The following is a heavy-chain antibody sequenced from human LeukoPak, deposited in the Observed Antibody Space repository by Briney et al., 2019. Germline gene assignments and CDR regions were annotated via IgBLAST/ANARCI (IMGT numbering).Heavy chain of an antibody. CDR1: GGSISSGGYY. D-gene: IGHD6-6*01. J-gene: IGHJ4*02. CDR2: IYHSGST. Sequence: SQTLSLTCTVSGGSISSGGYYWSWIRQPPGKGLEWIGYIYHSGSTYYNPSLKSRVTISVDRSKNQFSLKLSSVTAADTAVYYCATKYSSSPEHFDHWGQGTLVTVSS. V-gene: IGHV4-30-2*01. CDR3: ATKYSSSPEHFDH.